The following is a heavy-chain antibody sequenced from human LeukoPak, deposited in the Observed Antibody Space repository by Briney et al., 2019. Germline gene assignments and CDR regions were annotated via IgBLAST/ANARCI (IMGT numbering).Heavy chain of an antibody. V-gene: IGHV3-7*03. CDR2: INPDGSEK. Sequence: PGGSLRLSCAASGFALSSHWMTWVRQAPGRGLERVAIINPDGSEKYYLESLKGRITISRDNAENSVHLQMNSLKAEDTAIYYCARDRAYSAFDYWGQGTLVTVSS. CDR3: ARDRAYSAFDY. J-gene: IGHJ4*02. CDR1: GFALSSHW. D-gene: IGHD1-26*01.